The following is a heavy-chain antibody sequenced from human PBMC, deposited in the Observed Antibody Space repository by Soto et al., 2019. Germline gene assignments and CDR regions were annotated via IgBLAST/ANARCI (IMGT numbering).Heavy chain of an antibody. J-gene: IGHJ4*02. CDR1: GFTFSSYA. CDR2: ISYDGSNK. D-gene: IGHD2-2*01. CDR3: EGSTPSLDY. V-gene: IGHV3-30-3*01. Sequence: QVQLVESGGGVVQPGRSLRLSCAASGFTFSSYAMHWVRQAPGKGLEWVAVISYDGSNKYYADSVKGRFTISRDNSKNTLYLQMNSLRAEDTAVYYCEGSTPSLDYWGQGTLVTVSS.